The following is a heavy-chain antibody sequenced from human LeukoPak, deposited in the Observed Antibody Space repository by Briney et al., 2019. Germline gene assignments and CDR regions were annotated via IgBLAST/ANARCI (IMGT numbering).Heavy chain of an antibody. CDR2: ISSSSTHI. Sequence: GGSLRISCGGSGFTFSSYRMNWVRQAPGKGLEWVSYISSSSTHIYYADSVKGRFTISRDNARNSLYLQMNSLRAEDTAIYYCARSEHSSSSFDYWGQGTLVTVSS. J-gene: IGHJ4*02. D-gene: IGHD6-6*01. CDR3: ARSEHSSSSFDY. V-gene: IGHV3-21*01. CDR1: GFTFSSYR.